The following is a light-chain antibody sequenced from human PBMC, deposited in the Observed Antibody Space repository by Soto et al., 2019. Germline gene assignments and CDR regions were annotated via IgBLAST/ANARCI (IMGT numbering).Light chain of an antibody. V-gene: IGKV3-20*01. Sequence: EIVLTQSPGTLSLSPGERATLSCRASQSVRSSYLAWYQQKPGQAPRLLIYAASIRATDIPDRFSGSGSGTDFTLTISRLEPEDFAVFYCQQYGSSSITFGQGTRLEIK. J-gene: IGKJ5*01. CDR2: AAS. CDR1: QSVRSSY. CDR3: QQYGSSSIT.